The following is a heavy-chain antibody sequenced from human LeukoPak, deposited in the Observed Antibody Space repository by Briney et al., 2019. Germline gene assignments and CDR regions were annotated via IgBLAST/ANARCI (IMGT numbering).Heavy chain of an antibody. J-gene: IGHJ6*02. CDR1: GFNFSTYG. CDR2: ISIISKYI. D-gene: IGHD6-19*01. CDR3: ARETQIAVGGYGMDV. V-gene: IGHV3-21*01. Sequence: PGGSLRLSCAASGFNFSTYGMHWVRQAAGKGLEWVSSISIISKYIYYADSVKGRFTIFRDNAKNSLYLQMNSLRAEDTAVYYCARETQIAVGGYGMDVWGQGTTVTVSS.